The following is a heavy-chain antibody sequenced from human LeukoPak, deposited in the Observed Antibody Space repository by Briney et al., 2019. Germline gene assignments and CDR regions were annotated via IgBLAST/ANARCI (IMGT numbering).Heavy chain of an antibody. Sequence: SETLSLTCAVYGGSFSGYYWGWIRQPPGKGLEWIGEINHSGSTNYNPSLKSRVTISVDTSKNQFSLKLSSVTAADTAVYYCARGSTPLYSSGWYYYMGVWGKGTTVTVSS. CDR3: ARGSTPLYSSGWYYYMGV. J-gene: IGHJ6*03. D-gene: IGHD6-19*01. CDR1: GGSFSGYY. V-gene: IGHV4-34*01. CDR2: INHSGST.